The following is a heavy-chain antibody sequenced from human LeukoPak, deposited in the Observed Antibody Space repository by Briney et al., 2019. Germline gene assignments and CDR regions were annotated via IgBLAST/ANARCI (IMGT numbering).Heavy chain of an antibody. D-gene: IGHD3-22*01. Sequence: SETLSLTCAVYGGSFSGYYWSWIRQPPGKGLEWIGEINHSGSTNYNPSLKSRVTISVDTSKNQFSLKLSSVTAADTAVYYCARGRFEDYYDSSGYQGYWGQGTLVTVSS. CDR1: GGSFSGYY. CDR3: ARGRFEDYYDSSGYQGY. V-gene: IGHV4-34*01. J-gene: IGHJ4*02. CDR2: INHSGST.